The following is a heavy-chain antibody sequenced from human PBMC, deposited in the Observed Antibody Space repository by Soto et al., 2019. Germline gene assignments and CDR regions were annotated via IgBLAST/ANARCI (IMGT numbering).Heavy chain of an antibody. D-gene: IGHD2-2*01. V-gene: IGHV4-34*01. CDR2: INHSGST. CDR3: ARGRRYCSSTSCYVRRGYYYGMDV. Sequence: SETLSLTCAVYGGSFSGYYWSWIRQPQEKGLEWIGEINHSGSTNYNPSLKSRVTISVDTSKNQFSLKLSSVTAADTAVYYCARGRRYCSSTSCYVRRGYYYGMDVWGQGTTAT. J-gene: IGHJ6*02. CDR1: GGSFSGYY.